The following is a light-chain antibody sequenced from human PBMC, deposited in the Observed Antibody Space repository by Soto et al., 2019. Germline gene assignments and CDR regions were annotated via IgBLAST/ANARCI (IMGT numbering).Light chain of an antibody. CDR3: QQYATSAMYP. J-gene: IGKJ2*01. CDR2: RAS. CDR1: QSVNNNY. Sequence: EIVLTQSPGTLSLSPGERATLSCRASQSVNNNYLAWYQQKPGQAPRLLIYRASSRATGIPDRFSGSGSGTDFTLTISRLEPEDFALYYCQQYATSAMYPVGQGTKLEIK. V-gene: IGKV3-20*01.